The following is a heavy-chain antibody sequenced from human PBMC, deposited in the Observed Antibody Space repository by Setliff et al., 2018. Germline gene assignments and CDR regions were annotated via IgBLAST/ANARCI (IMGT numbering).Heavy chain of an antibody. CDR3: ARDGHNVYYFDY. D-gene: IGHD1-1*01. CDR2: INSDGSST. J-gene: IGHJ4*02. CDR1: GFSSSNYW. V-gene: IGHV3-74*01. Sequence: GGSLRLSCAASGFSSSNYWMHWVRQAPGKGLVWVSRINSDGSSTNYADSVKGQFTVSRDNAKNTLYLQMNSLRAEDTAVYYCARDGHNVYYFDYWGLGTLVTVSS.